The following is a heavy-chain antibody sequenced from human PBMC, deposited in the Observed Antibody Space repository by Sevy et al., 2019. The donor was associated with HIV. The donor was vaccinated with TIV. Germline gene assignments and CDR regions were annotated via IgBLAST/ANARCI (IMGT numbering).Heavy chain of an antibody. D-gene: IGHD3-16*01. CDR2: IYYSGST. J-gene: IGHJ6*02. Sequence: SETLSLTCTVSAGSISPYYWNWIRQPPGKGLEWIGYIYYSGSTNYNPSLRSRVTISVDTSKTQFSLRLSSVTAADTAVYFGAGGGGFGDGGRDVWGQGTTVTVSS. CDR3: AGGGGFGDGGRDV. V-gene: IGHV4-59*01. CDR1: AGSISPYY.